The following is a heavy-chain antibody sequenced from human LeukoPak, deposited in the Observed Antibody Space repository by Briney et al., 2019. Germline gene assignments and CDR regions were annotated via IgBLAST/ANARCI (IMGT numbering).Heavy chain of an antibody. V-gene: IGHV4-39*07. J-gene: IGHJ3*02. CDR2: IYYSGST. Sequence: SETLPLTCTVSGGSISSSSYYWGWIRQPPGKGLEWIGSIYYSGSTYYNPSLKSRVTISVDTSKNQFSLKLSSVTAADTAVYYCARDLQIVPAAMDAFDIWGQGTMVTVSS. CDR3: ARDLQIVPAAMDAFDI. CDR1: GGSISSSSYY. D-gene: IGHD2-2*01.